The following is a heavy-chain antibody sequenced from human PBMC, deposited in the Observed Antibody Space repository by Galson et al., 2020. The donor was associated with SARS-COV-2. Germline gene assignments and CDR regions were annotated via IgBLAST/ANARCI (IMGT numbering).Heavy chain of an antibody. J-gene: IGHJ4*02. V-gene: IGHV3-23*01. CDR1: GFNFSSYA. CDR3: ACGYGSGRFDY. Sequence: GGSLRLSCAASGFNFSSYAMSWVRQAPGKGLEWVSAISGSGGSTYYADSVKGRFTIPRDHSKNTLYLQMNSLRAGETAVYYCACGYGSGRFDYGGQGTVVTVSS. CDR2: ISGSGGST. D-gene: IGHD3-10*01.